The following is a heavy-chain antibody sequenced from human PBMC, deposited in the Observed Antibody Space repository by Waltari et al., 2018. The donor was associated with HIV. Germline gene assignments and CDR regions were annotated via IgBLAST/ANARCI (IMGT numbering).Heavy chain of an antibody. D-gene: IGHD6-6*01. CDR1: GFTFSSYA. Sequence: EVQLLESGGGLVQPGGSLSLSRAASGFTFSSYAMSWVRQAPGKGLEWVSVISGSGGSTYYADFVKSRFTISRDNSKNTLYLQMNSLRAEDTAVYYCAKEGIAGRPSVPDYWGQGTLVTVSS. CDR3: AKEGIAGRPSVPDY. J-gene: IGHJ4*02. V-gene: IGHV3-23*01. CDR2: ISGSGGST.